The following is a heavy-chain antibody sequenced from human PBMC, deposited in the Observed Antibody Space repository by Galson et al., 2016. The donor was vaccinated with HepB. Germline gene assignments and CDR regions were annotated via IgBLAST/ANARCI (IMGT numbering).Heavy chain of an antibody. CDR1: GYTFTDYA. V-gene: IGHV1-18*01. D-gene: IGHD3-3*01. CDR3: ARDYDVLGGYYNIFHRRDAFDI. CDR2: ISGYNAKT. J-gene: IGHJ3*02. Sequence: SVKVSCKASGYTFTDYAINWVRQAPGQGLEWMGWISGYNAKTNYAQKLQGRITMTTDSSTNTAYMELRDLRSDDTALYYCARDYDVLGGYYNIFHRRDAFDIWGQGTMVIVSS.